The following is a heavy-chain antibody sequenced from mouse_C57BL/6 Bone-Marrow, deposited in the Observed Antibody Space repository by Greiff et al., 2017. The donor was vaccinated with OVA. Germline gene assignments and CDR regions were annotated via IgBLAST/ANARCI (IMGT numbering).Heavy chain of an antibody. CDR3: ARNPGVASYWYFDV. V-gene: IGHV1-50*01. J-gene: IGHJ1*03. CDR2: IDPSDSYT. CDR1: GYTFTSYW. Sequence: QVQLQQPGAELVKPGASVKLSCKASGYTFTSYWMQWVKQRPGQGLEWIGEIDPSDSYTNYNQKFKGKATLTVDTSSSTAYMQLSSLTSEDSAVYYCARNPGVASYWYFDVWGTGTTVTVSS. D-gene: IGHD1-1*01.